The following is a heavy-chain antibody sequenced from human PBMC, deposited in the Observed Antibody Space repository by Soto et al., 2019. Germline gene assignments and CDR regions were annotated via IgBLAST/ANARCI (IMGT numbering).Heavy chain of an antibody. CDR1: GLNFDDFA. V-gene: IGHV3-9*01. CDR2: ITWNSRVL. CDR3: AKGRYDFWSPYYFDS. J-gene: IGHJ4*02. D-gene: IGHD3-3*01. Sequence: LRLSCVGTGLNFDDFAMHWVRQAPGKGLEWVSGITWNSRVLAYADSVKGRFTISRDNARNSLYLQMDSLRDEDTALYYCAKGRYDFWSPYYFDSWGQGTLXT.